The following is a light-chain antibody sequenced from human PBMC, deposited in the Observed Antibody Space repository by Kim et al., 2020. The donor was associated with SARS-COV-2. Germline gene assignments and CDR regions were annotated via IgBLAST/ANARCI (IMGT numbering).Light chain of an antibody. CDR1: SSNTGSNY. J-gene: IGLJ3*02. CDR2: KNG. Sequence: GQRFFLFCSGSSSNTGSNYVSWYQQFPGTAPKLLIYKNGQRPSGVPDRFSGSKSGTSGSLAISGLRSEDEADYYCAAWDDSLRAGVFGGGTQLTVL. CDR3: AAWDDSLRAGV. V-gene: IGLV1-47*01.